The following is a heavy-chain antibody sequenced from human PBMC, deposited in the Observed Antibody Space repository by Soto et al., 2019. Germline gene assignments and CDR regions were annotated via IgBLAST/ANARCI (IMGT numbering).Heavy chain of an antibody. CDR3: ARGYSKAEGAFDI. V-gene: IGHV1-3*01. CDR2: INAGNGNT. J-gene: IGHJ3*02. D-gene: IGHD1-26*01. CDR1: GYTFTSYA. Sequence: ASVKVSCKASGYTFTSYAMHWVRQAPGQRLEWMGWINAGNGNTKYSQKFQGRVTITADESTSTAYMELSSLRSEDTAVYYCARGYSKAEGAFDIWGQATIVT.